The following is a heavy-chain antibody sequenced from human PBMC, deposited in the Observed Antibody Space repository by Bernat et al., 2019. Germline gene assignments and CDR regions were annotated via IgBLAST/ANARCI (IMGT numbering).Heavy chain of an antibody. Sequence: QLQLQESGPGLVKPSETLSLTCTVSGGSISSSSYYWGWIRQPPGKGLEWIGSIYYSGSTYYNPSLKSRVTISVDRSKNQFSLKLSSVTAADTAVYYCARGEYYDSSGYPSFGYWGQGTLVTVSS. CDR1: GGSISSSSYY. CDR2: IYYSGST. D-gene: IGHD3-22*01. CDR3: ARGEYYDSSGYPSFGY. J-gene: IGHJ4*02. V-gene: IGHV4-39*07.